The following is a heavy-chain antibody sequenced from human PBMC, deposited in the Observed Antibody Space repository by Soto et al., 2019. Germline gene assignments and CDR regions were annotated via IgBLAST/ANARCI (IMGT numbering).Heavy chain of an antibody. CDR1: GYSFTSYW. Sequence: PGESLKISCKGSGYSFTSYWIGWVRQMPGKGLEWTGIIYPGDSDTRYSPSFQGQVTISADKSISTAYLQWSSLKASDTAMYYCARTPPAFNPDFDYYYYYMDVWGKGTTVTVSS. J-gene: IGHJ6*03. CDR2: IYPGDSDT. V-gene: IGHV5-51*01. D-gene: IGHD2-2*01. CDR3: ARTPPAFNPDFDYYYYYMDV.